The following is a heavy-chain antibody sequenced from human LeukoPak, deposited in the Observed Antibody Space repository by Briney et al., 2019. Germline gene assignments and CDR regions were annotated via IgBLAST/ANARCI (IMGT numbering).Heavy chain of an antibody. CDR2: IIPIFGTA. J-gene: IGHJ4*02. D-gene: IGHD3-10*01. CDR1: GVTFSSYA. CDR3: ARATTLSVLLWFGELPDFDY. V-gene: IGHV1-69*05. Sequence: SVKVSCKASGVTFSSYAISWVRQAPGQGLEWMGGIIPIFGTANYAQKLQGRVTMTTDTSTSTAYMELRSLRSDDTAVYYRARATTLSVLLWFGELPDFDYWGQGTLVTVSS.